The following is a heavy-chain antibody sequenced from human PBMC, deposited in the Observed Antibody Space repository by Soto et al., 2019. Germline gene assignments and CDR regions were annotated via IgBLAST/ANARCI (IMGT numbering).Heavy chain of an antibody. Sequence: SETLSLTCTVSGGSISSGGYYWSWIRQHPGKGLEWIGYIYYSGSTYYNPSLKSRVTISVDTSKNQFSLKLSSVTAADTAVYYCARADIVLVPAAGGWFDPWGQGTLVTV. V-gene: IGHV4-31*03. J-gene: IGHJ5*02. D-gene: IGHD2-2*01. CDR2: IYYSGST. CDR1: GGSISSGGYY. CDR3: ARADIVLVPAAGGWFDP.